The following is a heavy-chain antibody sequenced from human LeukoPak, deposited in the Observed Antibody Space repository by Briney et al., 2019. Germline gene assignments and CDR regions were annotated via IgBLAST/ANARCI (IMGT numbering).Heavy chain of an antibody. J-gene: IGHJ5*02. V-gene: IGHV1-8*01. CDR3: ARGLGSARYCSSTSCSVYNWFEP. Sequence: ASVKVSCKASGYTFTSYDINWVRQATGQGLEWMGWMNPNSGNTGYAQKFQGRVTMTRNTSISTAYMELSSLRSEDTAVYYCARGLGSARYCSSTSCSVYNWFEPWGQGTLVTVSS. D-gene: IGHD2-2*01. CDR1: GYTFTSYD. CDR2: MNPNSGNT.